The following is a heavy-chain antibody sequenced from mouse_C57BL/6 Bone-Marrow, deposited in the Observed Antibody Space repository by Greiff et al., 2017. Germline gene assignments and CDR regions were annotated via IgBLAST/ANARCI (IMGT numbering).Heavy chain of an antibody. CDR3: ARVPNWDGIGDY. CDR1: GYTFTSYW. Sequence: QVQLQQPGAELVKPGASVKLSCKASGYTFTSYWMHWVKQRPGQGLEWIGMIHPNSGSTNYNEKFKSKATLTVDKSSSTAYMQLSSLTSEDSAVYYCARVPNWDGIGDYWGQGTTLTVSS. CDR2: IHPNSGST. J-gene: IGHJ2*01. D-gene: IGHD4-1*02. V-gene: IGHV1-64*01.